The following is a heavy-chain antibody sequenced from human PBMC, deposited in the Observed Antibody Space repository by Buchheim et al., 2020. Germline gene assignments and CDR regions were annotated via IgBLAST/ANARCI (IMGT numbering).Heavy chain of an antibody. V-gene: IGHV4-4*07. CDR2: IYTSGST. CDR3: ARDRVLYYYGSEKLYRSGMDV. J-gene: IGHJ6*02. D-gene: IGHD3-10*01. CDR1: GGSISSYY. Sequence: QVQLQESGPGLVKPSETLSLTCTVPGGSISSYYWSWIRQPAGKGLEWIGRIYTSGSTNYNPSLKSRVTMSVDTSKNQFYLKLSSVTAADTAVYYCARDRVLYYYGSEKLYRSGMDVWGQGTT.